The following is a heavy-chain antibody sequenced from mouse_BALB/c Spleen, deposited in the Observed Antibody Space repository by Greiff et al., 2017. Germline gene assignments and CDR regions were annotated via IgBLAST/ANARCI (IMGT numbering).Heavy chain of an antibody. D-gene: IGHD2-4*01. V-gene: IGHV3-6*02. CDR1: GYSITSGYY. Sequence: EVKLVESGPGLVKPSQSLSLTCSVTGYSITSGYYWNWIRQFPGNKLEWMGYISYDGSNNYNPSLKNRISITRDTSKNQFFLKLNSVTTEDTATYYCARDGYYDYDQEAFDYWGQGTTLTVSS. CDR3: ARDGYYDYDQEAFDY. J-gene: IGHJ2*01. CDR2: ISYDGSN.